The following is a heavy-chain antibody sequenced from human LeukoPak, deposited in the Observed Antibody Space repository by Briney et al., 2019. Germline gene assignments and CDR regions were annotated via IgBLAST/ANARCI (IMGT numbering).Heavy chain of an antibody. V-gene: IGHV4-59*08. CDR2: IYYSGST. CDR1: GGSISNYY. D-gene: IGHD3-16*02. Sequence: SETLSLTCTVAGGSISNYYWSWIRQPPGKGLEWIGYIYYSGSTNYNPSLKSRVTISVDTSKNQFSLKLSSVTAADTAVYYCASLSFWGQGTLVTVSS. CDR3: ASLSF. J-gene: IGHJ4*02.